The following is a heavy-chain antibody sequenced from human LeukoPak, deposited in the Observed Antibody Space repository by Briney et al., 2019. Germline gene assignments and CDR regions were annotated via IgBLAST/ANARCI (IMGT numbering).Heavy chain of an antibody. J-gene: IGHJ4*02. D-gene: IGHD5-12*01. CDR2: ISGSGGST. V-gene: IGHV3-23*01. Sequence: GGSLRLSCAASGFTFSSYSMNWVRQAPGKGLEWVSAISGSGGSTYYADSVKGRFTISRDNSKNTLYLQMNSLRAEDTAVYYCAKSPRRWLQANLLDYWGQGTLVTVSS. CDR1: GFTFSSYS. CDR3: AKSPRRWLQANLLDY.